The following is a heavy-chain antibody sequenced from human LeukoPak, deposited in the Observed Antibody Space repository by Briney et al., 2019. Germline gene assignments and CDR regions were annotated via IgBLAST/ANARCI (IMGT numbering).Heavy chain of an antibody. CDR3: ARRRMWTINAFDI. CDR1: GFTFSSYG. J-gene: IGHJ3*02. V-gene: IGHV3-30*03. D-gene: IGHD2-21*01. Sequence: GGSLRLSCAASGFTFSSYGMHWVRQAPGKGLEWVAVISYDGSNKYYADSVKGRFTISRDNSKNTLYLQMNSLRAEDTAVYYCARRRMWTINAFDIWGQGTMVTVSS. CDR2: ISYDGSNK.